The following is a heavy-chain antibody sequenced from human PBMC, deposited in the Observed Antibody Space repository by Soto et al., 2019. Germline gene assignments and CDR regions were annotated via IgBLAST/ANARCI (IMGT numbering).Heavy chain of an antibody. V-gene: IGHV3-9*01. Sequence: PGGSLKLSCAASGFTFDDYAMHWVRQAPGKGLEWVSGISWNSGSIGYADSVKGRFTISRDNAKNSLYLQMNSLRAEDTALYYCAKDCELSPYASECIDYWGQGTLVTVSS. CDR2: ISWNSGSI. CDR1: GFTFDDYA. D-gene: IGHD2-2*01. CDR3: AKDCELSPYASECIDY. J-gene: IGHJ4*02.